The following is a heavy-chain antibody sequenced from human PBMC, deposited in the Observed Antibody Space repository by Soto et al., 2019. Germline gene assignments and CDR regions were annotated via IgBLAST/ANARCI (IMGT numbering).Heavy chain of an antibody. Sequence: PGESLKISCKGSGYSFTSYWIGWVRQMPGKGLEWMGIIYPGDSDTRYSPSFQGQVTISADKSISTAYLQWSSLKASDTAMYYCARSATPVERTGDAFDIWGQGTMVTVSS. J-gene: IGHJ3*02. CDR2: IYPGDSDT. V-gene: IGHV5-51*01. CDR3: ARSATPVERTGDAFDI. D-gene: IGHD1-1*01. CDR1: GYSFTSYW.